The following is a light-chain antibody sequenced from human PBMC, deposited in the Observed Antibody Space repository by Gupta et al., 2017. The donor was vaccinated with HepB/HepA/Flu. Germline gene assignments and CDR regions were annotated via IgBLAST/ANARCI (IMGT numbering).Light chain of an antibody. V-gene: IGKV1-27*01. CDR3: QKYDGSPLT. CDR2: AAS. J-gene: IGKJ3*01. Sequence: EIQMTQSPSSLSASVGDRVTITCRASQDISKYLNWYQQKQGKVPKLLIYAASRLQAGVPSLFSGSGSGTDFTLTIRYLQPEDVGTYYCQKYDGSPLTFGPGTKVDL. CDR1: QDISKY.